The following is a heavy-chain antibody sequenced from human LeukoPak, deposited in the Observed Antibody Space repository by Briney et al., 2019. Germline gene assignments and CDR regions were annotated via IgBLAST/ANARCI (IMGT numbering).Heavy chain of an antibody. Sequence: GGSLRLSCAASGFTFSSYSMNWVRQAPGKGLEWVSSISSSGSYIYYADSVKGRFTISRDNAKNSLYLQMNSLRAEDTAVYYCARDRNDYVWGSYRDGTDAFDIWGQGTMVTVSS. CDR2: ISSSGSYI. J-gene: IGHJ3*02. CDR3: ARDRNDYVWGSYRDGTDAFDI. D-gene: IGHD3-16*02. CDR1: GFTFSSYS. V-gene: IGHV3-21*01.